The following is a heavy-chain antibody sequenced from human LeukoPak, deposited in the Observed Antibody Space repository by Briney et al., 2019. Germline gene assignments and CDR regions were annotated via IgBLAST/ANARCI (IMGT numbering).Heavy chain of an antibody. Sequence: PGGSLRLSCAASGFTFDRYWMHWVRQAPGKGLVGVSRINSDGSSTSYADSVKGRFTISRDNAKNTLYLQMHSLRAEDTAVYYCASGYSSGWYNYWGRGTLVTVSS. CDR2: INSDGSST. CDR3: ASGYSSGWYNY. J-gene: IGHJ4*02. D-gene: IGHD6-19*01. CDR1: GFTFDRYW. V-gene: IGHV3-74*01.